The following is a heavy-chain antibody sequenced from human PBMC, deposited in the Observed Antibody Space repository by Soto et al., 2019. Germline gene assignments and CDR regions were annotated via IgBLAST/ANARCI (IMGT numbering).Heavy chain of an antibody. J-gene: IGHJ5*02. V-gene: IGHV3-74*01. Sequence: GGSLILSCAASGFTFSSYGMHWVRHAPGKGLMWVSRISNDGSSTTYADSVKGRFTISRDNARNTLYLQMNSLRADDTAVYFCVRDQDSRGYSVFNLWGQGAQVTVSS. CDR3: VRDQDSRGYSVFNL. D-gene: IGHD3-22*01. CDR1: GFTFSSYG. CDR2: ISNDGSST.